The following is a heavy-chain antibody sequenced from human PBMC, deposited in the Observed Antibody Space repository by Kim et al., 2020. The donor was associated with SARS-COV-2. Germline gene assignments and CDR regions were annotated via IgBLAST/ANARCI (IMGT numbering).Heavy chain of an antibody. Sequence: GGSLRLSCAASGFTFSSYAMHWVRQAPGKGLEWVALISYDGSNKYYADSVKGRFTISRDNSKNTLYLQMNSLRAEDTAVYYCARDSGSTFDLCGRGTLVT. CDR1: GFTFSSYA. CDR3: ARDSGSTFDL. V-gene: IGHV3-30-3*01. CDR2: ISYDGSNK. J-gene: IGHJ2*01. D-gene: IGHD6-25*01.